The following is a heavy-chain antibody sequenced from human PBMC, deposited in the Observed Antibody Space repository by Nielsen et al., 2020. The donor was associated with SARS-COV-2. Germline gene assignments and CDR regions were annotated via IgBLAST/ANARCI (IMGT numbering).Heavy chain of an antibody. V-gene: IGHV3-7*03. CDR2: IKQDGSEK. CDR3: ASDGSGSYDPSYYYGMDV. Sequence: GESLKIFYAASGFTCTRFWMSWVRQAPGKGLEWVANIKQDGSEKYYVDSVKGRFTISRDNAKNSLYLQMNSLRAEDTAVYYCASDGSGSYDPSYYYGMDVWGQGTTVTVSS. D-gene: IGHD1-26*01. J-gene: IGHJ6*02. CDR1: GFTCTRFW.